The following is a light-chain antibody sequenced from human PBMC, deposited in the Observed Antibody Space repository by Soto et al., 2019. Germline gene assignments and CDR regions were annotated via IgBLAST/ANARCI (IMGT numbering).Light chain of an antibody. Sequence: EIVMTQSPGTLSVSPGERATLSCGASQSVSSNLAWYQQKPGQAPRLLIYGASTRATGIPARFSGSGSGTDFTLTISSLQSEDFAVYYCQQFHNWPPITFGQGTLLEI. CDR3: QQFHNWPPIT. V-gene: IGKV3D-15*01. J-gene: IGKJ5*01. CDR2: GAS. CDR1: QSVSSN.